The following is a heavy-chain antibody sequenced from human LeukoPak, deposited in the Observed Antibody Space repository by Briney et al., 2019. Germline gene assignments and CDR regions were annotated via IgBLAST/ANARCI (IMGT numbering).Heavy chain of an antibody. J-gene: IGHJ5*02. V-gene: IGHV4-30-4*01. Sequence: PSQTLSLTGTVSGGSISSCGYYWSWIRQPPAKRLEWIAYMYYSGSTFFNPSLKSRVTISVDTSKNQFSLKLSSVTAADTAVYYCARDCRVVPAAMLDAGWDTAMDHNWFDPWGQGTLVTVSS. CDR3: ARDCRVVPAAMLDAGWDTAMDHNWFDP. D-gene: IGHD2-2*01. CDR1: GGSISSCGYY. CDR2: MYYSGST.